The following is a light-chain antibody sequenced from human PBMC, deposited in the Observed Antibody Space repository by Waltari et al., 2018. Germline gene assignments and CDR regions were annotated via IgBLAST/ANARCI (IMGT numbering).Light chain of an antibody. CDR2: SNN. V-gene: IGLV1-44*01. J-gene: IGLJ1*01. CDR3: ATWDDSLNGYV. Sequence: QSVLTQPPSASGTPGQRATISRFGRRSNIGRNTVKWYQQFPGTAPKLLIYSNNLRPSGVPDRFFGSRSGTSASLAISGLQSEDEADYYCATWDDSLNGYVFGTGTNVTVL. CDR1: RSNIGRNT.